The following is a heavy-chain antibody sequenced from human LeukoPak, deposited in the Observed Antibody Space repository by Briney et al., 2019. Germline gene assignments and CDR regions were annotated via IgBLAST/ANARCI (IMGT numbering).Heavy chain of an antibody. D-gene: IGHD6-19*01. CDR2: ISSSSSYI. CDR3: ARDLMSIIAVAGFDY. CDR1: GFTFSSYS. V-gene: IGHV3-21*01. Sequence: GGSLRLSCAASGFTFSSYSMNWVRQAPGKGLEWDSSISSSSSYIYYADSVKGRFTISRDNAKNSLYPQMNSLRAEDTAVYYCARDLMSIIAVAGFDYWGQGTLVTVSS. J-gene: IGHJ4*02.